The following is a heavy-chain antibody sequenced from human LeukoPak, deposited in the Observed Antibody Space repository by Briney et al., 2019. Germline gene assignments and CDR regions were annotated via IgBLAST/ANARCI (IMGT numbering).Heavy chain of an antibody. J-gene: IGHJ5*02. CDR2: IYTSGST. CDR1: GGSISSGSYY. V-gene: IGHV4-61*02. Sequence: PSETLSLTCTVSGGSISSGSYYWSWIRQPAGKGLEWIGRIYTSGSTNYNPSLKSRVTISVDTSKNQFSLKLSSVTAADTAVYYCARARKGRDGYKTLLYPWGQGTLVTVSS. D-gene: IGHD5-24*01. CDR3: ARARKGRDGYKTLLYP.